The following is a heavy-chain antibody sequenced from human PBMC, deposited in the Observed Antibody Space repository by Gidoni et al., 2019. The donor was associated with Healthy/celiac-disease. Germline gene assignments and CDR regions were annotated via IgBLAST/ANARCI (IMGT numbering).Heavy chain of an antibody. D-gene: IGHD5-12*01. CDR2: IYYSGST. V-gene: IGHV4-39*01. J-gene: IGHJ4*02. CDR3: ARNRRDGYNIDY. Sequence: QLQLQESGPGLVKPSETLSHTCTVSGGSISSSSYYWGWIRQPPGKGLEWIGSIYYSGSTYSNPSLKSRVTISVDPSKNQFSLKLSSVTAADTAVYYCARNRRDGYNIDYWGQGTLVTVSS. CDR1: GGSISSSSYY.